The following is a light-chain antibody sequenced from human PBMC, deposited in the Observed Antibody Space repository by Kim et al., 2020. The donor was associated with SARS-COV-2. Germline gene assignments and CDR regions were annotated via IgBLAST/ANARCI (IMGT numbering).Light chain of an antibody. CDR2: DAS. J-gene: IGKJ3*01. V-gene: IGKV3-11*01. CDR3: QHRISWPLT. CDR1: QSVSSY. Sequence: EIVLTQSPATLSLSPGERATLSCRASQSVSSYLAWYQQKPGQAPRLLIYDASNRATGIPARFSGSGSGTDFTLTISSLEPEDSAVYYCQHRISWPLTFGPGTKVDIK.